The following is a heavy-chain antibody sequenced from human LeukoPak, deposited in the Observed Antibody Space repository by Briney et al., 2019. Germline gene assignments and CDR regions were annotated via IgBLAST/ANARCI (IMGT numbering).Heavy chain of an antibody. CDR2: ISYDGSNK. V-gene: IGHV3-30-3*01. CDR3: ARGTIATAIN. CDR1: GFTFSSYA. J-gene: IGHJ4*02. D-gene: IGHD5-12*01. Sequence: PGGSLRLSCAAFGFTFSSYAMHWVRQAPGKGLEWVAVISYDGSNKYYADSVKGRFTISRDNSKNTLYLQMNSLRAEDTAVYYCARGTIATAINWGQGTLVTVSS.